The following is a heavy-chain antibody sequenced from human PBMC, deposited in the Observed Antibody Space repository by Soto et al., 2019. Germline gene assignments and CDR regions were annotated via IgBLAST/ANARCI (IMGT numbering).Heavy chain of an antibody. V-gene: IGHV4-59*01. CDR2: IYYSGTT. Sequence: SVRLSLTFSLGRSSISGYSWSWIRQPPGKGLEWIGYIYYSGTTNYNPSLNSRVTMSVDTSKNQFSLKVNSVTAADTAVYYCARESYYGSGATVVAYWGQGTLVTVS. D-gene: IGHD3-10*01. J-gene: IGHJ4*02. CDR1: RSSISGYS. CDR3: ARESYYGSGATVVAY.